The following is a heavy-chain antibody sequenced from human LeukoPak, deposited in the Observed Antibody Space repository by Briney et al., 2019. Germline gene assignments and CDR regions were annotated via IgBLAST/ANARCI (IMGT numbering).Heavy chain of an antibody. CDR3: ARDLAVAGKRGFDY. D-gene: IGHD6-19*01. J-gene: IGHJ4*02. V-gene: IGHV3-30*04. CDR2: ISYDGSNK. Sequence: PGRSLRLSCAASGFTFSSYAMHWVRQAPGKRLEWVAVISYDGSNKYYADSVKGRFTISRDNSKNTLYLQMNSLRAEDTAVYYCARDLAVAGKRGFDYWGQGTLVTVSS. CDR1: GFTFSSYA.